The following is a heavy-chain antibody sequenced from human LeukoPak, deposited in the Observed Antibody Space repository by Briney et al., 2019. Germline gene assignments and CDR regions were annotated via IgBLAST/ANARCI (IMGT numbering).Heavy chain of an antibody. J-gene: IGHJ3*02. Sequence: GGALRLSCVGSGFSFSDYYMSWIRQAPGKGLEWVSYISNDSVDKYYVDSVRGRLTISRDNAKKSMYLQMSGLRVEDTAVYYCARRDWVSGAVRAFDIWGQGTMVTVSS. CDR3: ARRDWVSGAVRAFDI. V-gene: IGHV3-11*04. CDR2: ISNDSVDK. D-gene: IGHD3-3*01. CDR1: GFSFSDYY.